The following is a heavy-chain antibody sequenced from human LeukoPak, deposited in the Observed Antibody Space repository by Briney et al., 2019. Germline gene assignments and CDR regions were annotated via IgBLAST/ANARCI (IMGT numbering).Heavy chain of an antibody. CDR2: IWYDGSNK. CDR3: ARPTYSGSYYWFDY. CDR1: GFTFSSYG. Sequence: GRTLRLSCAASGFTFSSYGMHWVRQAPGKGLEWVAVIWYDGSNKYYADSVKGRFTISRDNSKNTLYLQMNSLRAEDTAVYYCARPTYSGSYYWFDYWGQGTLVTVSS. D-gene: IGHD1-26*01. V-gene: IGHV3-33*01. J-gene: IGHJ4*02.